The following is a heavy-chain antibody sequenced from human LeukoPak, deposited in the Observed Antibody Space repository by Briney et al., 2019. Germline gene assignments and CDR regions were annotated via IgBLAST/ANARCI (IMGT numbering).Heavy chain of an antibody. Sequence: SVKVSCKASGGTFSSYAISWVRQAPGQGLEWMGRSIPILGIANYAQKFQGRVTITADKSTSTAYMELSSLRSEDTAVYYCASSVVIVVVPAATDAFDIWGQGTMVTVSS. CDR1: GGTFSSYA. J-gene: IGHJ3*02. CDR2: SIPILGIA. D-gene: IGHD2-2*01. V-gene: IGHV1-69*04. CDR3: ASSVVIVVVPAATDAFDI.